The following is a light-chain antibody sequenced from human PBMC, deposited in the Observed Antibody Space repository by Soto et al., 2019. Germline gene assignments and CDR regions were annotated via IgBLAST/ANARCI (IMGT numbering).Light chain of an antibody. CDR2: ATT. Sequence: QSVLTQPPSVSAAPGQKVTISCSGSSSNIGNNYVSWYQQLPGTAPKLLIFATTNRPSGVPDRFSGSKSGTSASLAITGLQAEDEADYYCQSYDNSLSGHVVFGGGTKVTVL. CDR1: SSNIGNNY. V-gene: IGLV1-40*01. J-gene: IGLJ2*01. CDR3: QSYDNSLSGHVV.